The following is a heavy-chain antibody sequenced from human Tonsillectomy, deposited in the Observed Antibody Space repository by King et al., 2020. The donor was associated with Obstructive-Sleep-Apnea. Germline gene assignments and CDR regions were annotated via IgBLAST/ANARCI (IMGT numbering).Heavy chain of an antibody. J-gene: IGHJ4*02. CDR1: GFTFSTYA. V-gene: IGHV3-23*04. CDR3: AKDVYYYYDSSGYFDY. D-gene: IGHD3-22*01. CDR2: ISGSGGGT. Sequence: VQLVESGGGLVQPGGSLRLSCEASGFTFSTYAMSWVRQAPGKGLEWVSAISGSGGGTYYADSVKGRFTISRDNSKNTLFLQVNSLRAEDTAIYYCAKDVYYYYDSSGYFDYWGQGTLVTVSS.